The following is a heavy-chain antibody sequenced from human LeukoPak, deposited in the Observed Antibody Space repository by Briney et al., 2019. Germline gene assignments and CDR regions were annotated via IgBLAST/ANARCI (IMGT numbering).Heavy chain of an antibody. D-gene: IGHD4-11*01. CDR1: GFTFSSYA. V-gene: IGHV3-23*01. Sequence: PGGSLRLSCAASGFTFSSYAMSWVRQAPGKGLEWVSAISGSGGSTYYADSVKGRFTISRDNSKNTLYLQMNSLRAEDTAVYYCANGGDYSGDYFDYWGQGTLVTVSS. CDR3: ANGGDYSGDYFDY. J-gene: IGHJ4*02. CDR2: ISGSGGST.